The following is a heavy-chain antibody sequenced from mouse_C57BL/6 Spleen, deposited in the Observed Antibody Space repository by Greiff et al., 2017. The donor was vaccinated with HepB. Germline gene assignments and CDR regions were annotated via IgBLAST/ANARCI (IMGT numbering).Heavy chain of an antibody. CDR1: GYTFTSYW. Sequence: VQLQQPGAELVMPGASVKLSCKASGYTFTSYWMHWVKQRPGQGLEWIGEIDPSDSYTNYNQKFKGKSTLTVDKSSSTAYMQLSSLTSEDSAVYYCARGRTWFADWGQGTLVTVSA. J-gene: IGHJ3*01. CDR3: ARGRTWFAD. V-gene: IGHV1-69*01. CDR2: IDPSDSYT.